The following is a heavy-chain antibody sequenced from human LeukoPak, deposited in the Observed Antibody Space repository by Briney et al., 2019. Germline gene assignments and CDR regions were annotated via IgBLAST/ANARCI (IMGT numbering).Heavy chain of an antibody. CDR3: AREAVVVTPIFDY. Sequence: ASVKVSCKASGHTVTGFYIYWVRQAPGQGLEWMGWINPNSGGTNYAQKFQGRVTMTRDTSNRTAYMELSRLRSDDTAVYYCAREAVVVTPIFDYWGQGTLLTVSS. V-gene: IGHV1-2*02. CDR1: GHTVTGFY. D-gene: IGHD2-21*02. CDR2: INPNSGGT. J-gene: IGHJ4*02.